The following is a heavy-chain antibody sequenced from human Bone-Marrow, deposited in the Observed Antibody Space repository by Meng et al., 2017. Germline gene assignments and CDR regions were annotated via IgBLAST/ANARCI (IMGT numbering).Heavy chain of an antibody. J-gene: IGHJ4*02. D-gene: IGHD3-3*01. CDR1: GYSISSGYY. CDR3: ARAPYDFWSGYYTRVSTFDY. CDR2: IYHSGST. V-gene: IGHV4-38-2*01. Sequence: SETLSLTCAVSGYSISSGYYWGWIRQPPGKGLEWIGSIYHSGSTYYNPSLKSRVTISVDTSKNQFSLKLSTLTAADTAVYYCARAPYDFWSGYYTRVSTFDYWGQGTLVTVSS.